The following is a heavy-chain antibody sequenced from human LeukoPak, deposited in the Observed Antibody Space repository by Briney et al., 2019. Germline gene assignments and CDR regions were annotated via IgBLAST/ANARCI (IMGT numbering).Heavy chain of an antibody. Sequence: LSLTCTVSGGSISSSSYYWGWIRQAPGKGLEWVSYISSSGSTIYYADSVQGRFTISRDNAKNSLYLQMNSLRAEDTAVYYCAREEEAAAGLFDYWGQGTLVTVSS. CDR3: AREEEAAAGLFDY. CDR1: GGSISSSSYY. CDR2: ISSSGSTI. V-gene: IGHV3-11*01. D-gene: IGHD6-13*01. J-gene: IGHJ4*02.